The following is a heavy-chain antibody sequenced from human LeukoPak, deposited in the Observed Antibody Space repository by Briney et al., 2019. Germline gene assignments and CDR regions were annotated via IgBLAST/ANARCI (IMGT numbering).Heavy chain of an antibody. J-gene: IGHJ4*02. CDR3: ARDTLTGIPAGHDY. D-gene: IGHD2-2*01. Sequence: GGSLRLSCAASGFTFSSYSMNWVRQAPGKGLEWVSSISGSSSYIYYADSVKGRFTISRHNAKNSLYLQMNSLRAEDTAVYYCARDTLTGIPAGHDYWGQGILVTVSS. CDR2: ISGSSSYI. CDR1: GFTFSSYS. V-gene: IGHV3-21*01.